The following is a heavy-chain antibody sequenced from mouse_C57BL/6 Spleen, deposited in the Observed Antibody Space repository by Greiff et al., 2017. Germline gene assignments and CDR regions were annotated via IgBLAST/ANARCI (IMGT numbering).Heavy chain of an antibody. Sequence: EVQVVESGPELVKPGASVKISCKASGYSFTDYNMNWVKQSNGTSLEWIGVINPNYGTTSYNQKFKGKATLTVDQSSSTAYMQLNSLTSEDSAVYYCAREGKLYGSHQGAMDYWGQGTSVTVSS. CDR3: AREGKLYGSHQGAMDY. J-gene: IGHJ4*01. CDR2: INPNYGTT. CDR1: GYSFTDYN. V-gene: IGHV1-39*01. D-gene: IGHD1-1*01.